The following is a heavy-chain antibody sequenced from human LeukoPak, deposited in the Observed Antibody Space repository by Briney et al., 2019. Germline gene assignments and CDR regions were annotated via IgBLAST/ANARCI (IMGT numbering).Heavy chain of an antibody. CDR2: ISAYNGNT. CDR1: GYTFTHYG. Sequence: GASVIVSCKASGYTFTHYGITWVRQAPGHGLEWMGWISAYNGNTNYAQKLQGRVTMTTDTSTSTAYMELRSLRSDDTAVYYCARDHNYYGSGSYSNWGQGTLVTVSS. D-gene: IGHD3-10*01. J-gene: IGHJ4*02. CDR3: ARDHNYYGSGSYSN. V-gene: IGHV1-18*01.